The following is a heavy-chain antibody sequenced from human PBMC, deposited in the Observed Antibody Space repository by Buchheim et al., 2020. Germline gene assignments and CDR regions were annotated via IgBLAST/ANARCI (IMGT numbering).Heavy chain of an antibody. V-gene: IGHV4-39*01. Sequence: QLKLQESGPGLVKPSETLSLICSVSGDSISSSDYYWGWIRQPPGKGLEWIGNSYYTGSTYYYNPSLKSRVTISVDTSKNQFSLKLSSVTAADTAVYYCARHSFYGDQTWYYNYAMDVWGQGTT. D-gene: IGHD4-17*01. CDR3: ARHSFYGDQTWYYNYAMDV. CDR2: SYYTGSTY. CDR1: GDSISSSDYY. J-gene: IGHJ6*01.